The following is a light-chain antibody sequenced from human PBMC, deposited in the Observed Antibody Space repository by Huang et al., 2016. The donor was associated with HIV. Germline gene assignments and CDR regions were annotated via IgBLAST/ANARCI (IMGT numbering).Light chain of an antibody. CDR2: DAS. CDR1: QSVIGNH. Sequence: DIVLTKTPATLSLSPGERVTPSCGASQSVIGNHLAWEQKKPVLSPRLLSYDASNRAIDLPDWFSGSGSGTDFTLTIDRLEPEDFAVYYCHQYGSTPLTFGGGTKVEI. CDR3: HQYGSTPLT. J-gene: IGKJ4*01. V-gene: IGKV3D-20*01.